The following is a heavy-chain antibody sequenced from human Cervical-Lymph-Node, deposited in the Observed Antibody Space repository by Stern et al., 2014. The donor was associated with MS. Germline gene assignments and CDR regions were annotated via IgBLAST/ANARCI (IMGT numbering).Heavy chain of an antibody. CDR3: ARALWGSGWNHYKLYYYYYGMDV. Sequence: VQLVESGGGVVQPGRSLRLSCAASGFTFSSYAMHWVRQAPGKGLEWVAVISYDGSNKYYADSVKGRFTISRDNSKNTLYLQMNSLRAEDTAVYYCARALWGSGWNHYKLYYYYYGMDVWGQGTTVTVSS. CDR2: ISYDGSNK. J-gene: IGHJ6*02. D-gene: IGHD6-19*01. V-gene: IGHV3-30-3*01. CDR1: GFTFSSYA.